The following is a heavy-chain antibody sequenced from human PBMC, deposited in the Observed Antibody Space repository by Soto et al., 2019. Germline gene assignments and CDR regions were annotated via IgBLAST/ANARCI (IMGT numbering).Heavy chain of an antibody. CDR1: GGSISSDNW. V-gene: IGHV4-4*02. J-gene: IGHJ4*02. D-gene: IGHD3-16*01. Sequence: QVQLQESGPGLVRPSGTLSLTCAVSGGSISSDNWWGWVRQPPGKGLEGIGEIYPTGITNYNPSLKGRVIMSVDKSKHQFSLRLPAVTAADTPVFSCARFGSPSLLLGELAPYYFDYWGQGILVTVSS. CDR3: ARFGSPSLLLGELAPYYFDY. CDR2: IYPTGIT.